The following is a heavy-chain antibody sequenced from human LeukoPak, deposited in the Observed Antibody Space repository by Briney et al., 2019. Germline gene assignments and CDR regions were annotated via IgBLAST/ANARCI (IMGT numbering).Heavy chain of an antibody. D-gene: IGHD3-9*01. Sequence: PSETLSLTCTVSGGSISSYYWSWIRQPPGKGLEWIGYIYYSGSTNYNPSLKSRVTISVDTSKNQFSLKLSSVTAADTAVYYCATRSYDILTGLGLDAFDIWGQGTMVTVSS. V-gene: IGHV4-59*01. CDR2: IYYSGST. CDR3: ATRSYDILTGLGLDAFDI. J-gene: IGHJ3*02. CDR1: GGSISSYY.